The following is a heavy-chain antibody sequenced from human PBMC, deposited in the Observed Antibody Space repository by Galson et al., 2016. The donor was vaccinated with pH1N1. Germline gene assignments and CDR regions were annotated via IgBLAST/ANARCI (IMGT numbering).Heavy chain of an antibody. J-gene: IGHJ4*02. V-gene: IGHV1-2*02. Sequence: QSGAEVKKPGESLKISCKASGYGFIDYYIHWVRQAPGQGLEWMGWINPNTGTTNYAQGFQGRVTMTRDTSISTAYMELSGLRSDDTAVYYCARPPYYSGSFYEYWGQGTLVTVSS. CDR3: ARPPYYSGSFYEY. CDR1: GYGFIDYY. CDR2: INPNTGTT. D-gene: IGHD1-26*01.